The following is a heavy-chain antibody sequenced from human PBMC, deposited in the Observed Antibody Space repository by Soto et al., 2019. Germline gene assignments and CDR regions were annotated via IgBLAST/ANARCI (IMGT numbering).Heavy chain of an antibody. Sequence: QVQLVQSGAEVKKPGASVTVSCKTSGYTFSSYYIHWVRQAPGQGLEWMGWINPHSDGTSFAPRFQGRVTMAANITTSIAYLVLPRLSTDDVAIHFCAIGHGRQNFDFWGQGTLVTVSS. CDR1: GYTFSSYY. CDR2: INPHSDGT. CDR3: AIGHGRQNFDF. J-gene: IGHJ4*02. V-gene: IGHV1-2*02.